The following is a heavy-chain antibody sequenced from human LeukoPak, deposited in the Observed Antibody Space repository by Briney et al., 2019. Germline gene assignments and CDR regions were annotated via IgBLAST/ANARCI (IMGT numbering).Heavy chain of an antibody. D-gene: IGHD6-13*01. V-gene: IGHV3-7*01. CDR2: IKNDGAVK. CDR3: AKDSYSKGDF. Sequence: GSLRLSCAASGFTFSYHWMTLVRQAPGKGLEWVANIKNDGAVKNYVDSVKGRFTISRDNAKNSLYLQMNSLRAEDTAVYYCAKDSYSKGDFWGQGVLVTVSS. CDR1: GFTFSYHW. J-gene: IGHJ4*02.